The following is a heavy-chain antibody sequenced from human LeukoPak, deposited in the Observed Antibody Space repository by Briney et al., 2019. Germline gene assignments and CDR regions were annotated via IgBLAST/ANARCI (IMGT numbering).Heavy chain of an antibody. CDR3: ARRDRRYGGKSGFDY. J-gene: IGHJ4*02. CDR2: ISSSSSTI. CDR1: GFTFSSYA. Sequence: GGSLRLSCAASGFTFSSYAVSWVRQAPGKGLEWVSYISSSSSTIYYADSVKGRFTISRDNAKNSLYLQMNSLRDEDTAVYYCARRDRRYGGKSGFDYWGQGTLVTVSS. V-gene: IGHV3-48*02. D-gene: IGHD4-23*01.